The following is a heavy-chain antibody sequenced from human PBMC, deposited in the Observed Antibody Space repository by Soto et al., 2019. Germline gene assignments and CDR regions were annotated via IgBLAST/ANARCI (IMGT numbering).Heavy chain of an antibody. CDR1: GFTFSSYA. CDR2: ISGSGGST. CDR3: AKGPKEYDFWRGPEYYFDY. Sequence: EVQLLESGGGLVQPGGSLRLSCAASGFTFSSYAMSWVRQAPGKGLEWGSAISGSGGSTYYADSVKGRFTISRDNSKNTLYLQMNSLRDEDTAVYYCAKGPKEYDFWRGPEYYFDYWGQGTLVTVSS. J-gene: IGHJ4*02. D-gene: IGHD3-3*01. V-gene: IGHV3-23*01.